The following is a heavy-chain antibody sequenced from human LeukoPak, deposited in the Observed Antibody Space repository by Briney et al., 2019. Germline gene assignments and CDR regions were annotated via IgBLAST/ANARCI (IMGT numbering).Heavy chain of an antibody. CDR2: IYSGGST. CDR3: AELGITMIGGV. D-gene: IGHD3-10*02. J-gene: IGHJ6*04. Sequence: GGSLRLSCAASGFTISSNYMSWVRQAPGKGLEWVSVIYSGGSTYYADSVKGRFTISRDNAKNSLYLQMNSLRAEDTAVYYCAELGITMIGGVWGKGTTVTISS. CDR1: GFTISSNY. V-gene: IGHV3-53*01.